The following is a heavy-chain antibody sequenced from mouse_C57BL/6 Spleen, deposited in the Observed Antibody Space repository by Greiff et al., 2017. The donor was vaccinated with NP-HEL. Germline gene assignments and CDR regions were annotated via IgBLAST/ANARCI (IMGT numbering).Heavy chain of an antibody. V-gene: IGHV1-55*01. CDR3: ARRSNYQAWFAY. D-gene: IGHD2-5*01. CDR1: GYTFTSYW. Sequence: QVQLKQPGAELVKPGASVKMSCKASGYTFTSYWITWVKQRPGQGLEWIGDIYPGSGSTNYNEKFKSKATLTVDTSSSTAYMQLSSLTSEDSAVYYCARRSNYQAWFAYWGKGTLVTVSA. J-gene: IGHJ3*01. CDR2: IYPGSGST.